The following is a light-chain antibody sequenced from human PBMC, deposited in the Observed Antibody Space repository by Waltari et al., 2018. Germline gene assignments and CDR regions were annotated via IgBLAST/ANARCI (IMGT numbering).Light chain of an antibody. CDR2: TAS. J-gene: IGKJ2*01. CDR1: QGISSY. Sequence: DIQLTQSPSFLSASVGDRVTITCRASQGISSYLAWYQQKPGKAPKILIYTASTLQSGVPSRFCGSGSGTEFTLTISSLQPEDFATYYCQHLNSYPVTFGQGTKLEIK. CDR3: QHLNSYPVT. V-gene: IGKV1-9*01.